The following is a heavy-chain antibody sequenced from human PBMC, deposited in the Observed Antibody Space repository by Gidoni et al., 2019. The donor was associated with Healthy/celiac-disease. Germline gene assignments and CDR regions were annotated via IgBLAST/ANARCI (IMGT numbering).Heavy chain of an antibody. V-gene: IGHV4-31*03. CDR3: ARDGAYCSGGSCYSITRWFDP. J-gene: IGHJ5*02. CDR2: SNYSGST. Sequence: QVQLQESGPGLVKPSQTLSLTCTVSRGSIRSGGYYWSWIRQHPGKGLEWIGYSNYSGSTYYDPSLKSRVTIAVDTSKNQFSLKLSSVTAADTAVYYCARDGAYCSGGSCYSITRWFDPWGQGTLVTVSS. CDR1: RGSIRSGGYY. D-gene: IGHD2-15*01.